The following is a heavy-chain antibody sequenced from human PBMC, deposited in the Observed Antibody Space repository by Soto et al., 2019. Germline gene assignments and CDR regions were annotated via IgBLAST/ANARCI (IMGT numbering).Heavy chain of an antibody. CDR1: GFTFSNAW. J-gene: IGHJ6*02. D-gene: IGHD3-3*01. Sequence: GGSLRLSCAASGFTFSNAWMNWVRQAPGKGLEWVGRIKSKTDGGTTDYAAPVKGRFTISRDDSKNTLYLQMNSLKTEDTAVYYCTTGTIFGVVQSLYYYYGMDVWGQGTTVTVSS. CDR2: IKSKTDGGTT. V-gene: IGHV3-15*07. CDR3: TTGTIFGVVQSLYYYYGMDV.